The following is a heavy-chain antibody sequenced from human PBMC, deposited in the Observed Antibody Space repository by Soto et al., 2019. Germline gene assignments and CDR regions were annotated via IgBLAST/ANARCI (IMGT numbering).Heavy chain of an antibody. J-gene: IGHJ4*02. CDR1: GFTFSSYA. Sequence: QVQLVESGGGVVQPGRSLRLSYAASGFTFSSYAMHWVRQAPGKGLEWVAVISYDGSNKYYADSVKGRFTISRDNSKNTLYLQMNSLRAEDTAVYYCARSMTTVVTPVSYWGQGTLVTVSS. CDR2: ISYDGSNK. V-gene: IGHV3-30-3*01. D-gene: IGHD4-17*01. CDR3: ARSMTTVVTPVSY.